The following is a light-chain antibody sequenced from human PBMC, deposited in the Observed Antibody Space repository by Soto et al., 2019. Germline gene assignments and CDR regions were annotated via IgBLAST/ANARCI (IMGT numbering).Light chain of an antibody. CDR3: SSYTRSTTLV. J-gene: IGLJ2*01. V-gene: IGLV2-14*01. CDR2: DVT. Sequence: QSALTQPASVSGSPGQSITISCTGTSSDVGGYNYVSWYQQHPGKAPKLMIYDVTNRPSGVSNRFSGSKSGNTVSLTISGLQAEDEADYYCSSYTRSTTLVFGGGTKLTVL. CDR1: SSDVGGYNY.